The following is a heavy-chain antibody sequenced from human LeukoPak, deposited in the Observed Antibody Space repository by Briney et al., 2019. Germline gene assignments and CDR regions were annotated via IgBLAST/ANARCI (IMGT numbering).Heavy chain of an antibody. D-gene: IGHD3-22*01. CDR1: GFTFSSYA. CDR3: AKTLTIVVVIPDAFDI. V-gene: IGHV3-23*01. CDR2: ISGSSGST. J-gene: IGHJ3*02. Sequence: SGGSLRLSCAASGFTFSSYAMSWVRQAPGKGLEWVSAISGSSGSTYYADSVKGRFTISRDNSKNTLYLQMNSLRAEDTAVYYCAKTLTIVVVIPDAFDIWGQGTMVTVSS.